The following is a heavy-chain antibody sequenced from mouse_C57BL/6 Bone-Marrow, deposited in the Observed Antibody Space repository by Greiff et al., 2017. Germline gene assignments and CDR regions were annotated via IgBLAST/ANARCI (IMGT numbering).Heavy chain of an antibody. V-gene: IGHV1-64*01. J-gene: IGHJ1*03. D-gene: IGHD1-1*01. Sequence: VQLQQPGAELVKPGASVKLSCKASGYTFTSYWMHWVKQRPGQGLEWIGMIHPNSGSTNYNEKFKSKATLTVDKSSSTAYMQLSSLPSEDSAVYYCAIWANLIHYGSGYVRYFDVWGTGTTVTVSS. CDR1: GYTFTSYW. CDR2: IHPNSGST. CDR3: AIWANLIHYGSGYVRYFDV.